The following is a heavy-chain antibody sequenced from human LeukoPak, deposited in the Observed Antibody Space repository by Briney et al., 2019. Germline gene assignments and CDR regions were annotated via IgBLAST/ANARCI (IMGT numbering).Heavy chain of an antibody. CDR2: IYYSGST. D-gene: IGHD1-26*01. CDR3: VCGDPFSGSYPPVPLKAPEYFQH. Sequence: SETLSLTCTVSGGSISSSSYYWGWIRQPPGKGLEWIGSIYYSGSTYYNPSLKSRVTISVDTSKNQFSLKLSSVTAADTAVFYCVCGDPFSGSYPPVPLKAPEYFQHWGQGTLVTVSS. V-gene: IGHV4-39*07. J-gene: IGHJ1*01. CDR1: GGSISSSSYY.